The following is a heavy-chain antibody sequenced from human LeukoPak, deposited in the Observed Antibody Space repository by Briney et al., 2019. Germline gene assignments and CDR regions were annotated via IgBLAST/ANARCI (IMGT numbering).Heavy chain of an antibody. J-gene: IGHJ4*02. CDR1: GYTFTGYY. D-gene: IGHD1-26*01. Sequence: ASVKVSCKASGYTFTGYYMHWVRQAPGQGLEWMGWINTNTGNPTYAQGFTGRFVFSLDTSVSTAYLQISSLKAEDTAVYYCARDSGGSYRRFDYWGQGTLVTVSS. V-gene: IGHV7-4-1*02. CDR3: ARDSGGSYRRFDY. CDR2: INTNTGNP.